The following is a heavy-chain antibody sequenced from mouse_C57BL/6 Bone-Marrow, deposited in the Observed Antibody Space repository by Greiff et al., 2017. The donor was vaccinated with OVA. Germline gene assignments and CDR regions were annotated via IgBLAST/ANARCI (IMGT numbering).Heavy chain of an antibody. D-gene: IGHD1-1*01. Sequence: VKVVESGPGLVQPSQSLSISCTVSGFSLTSYGVHWVRQSPGQGLEWLGVIWSGGSTDYNAAFISRMSISKDNSKSEFFFTMNSLQADDTAIYYCARKDYYGSSRYAMAYWGQGTSVTVSS. CDR3: ARKDYYGSSRYAMAY. J-gene: IGHJ4*01. CDR2: IWSGGST. CDR1: GFSLTSYG. V-gene: IGHV2-2*01.